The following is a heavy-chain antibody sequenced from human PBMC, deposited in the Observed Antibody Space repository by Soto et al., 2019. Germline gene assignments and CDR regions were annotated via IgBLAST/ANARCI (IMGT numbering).Heavy chain of an antibody. Sequence: QVQLVESGGGVVQPGRSPRLSCAASGFTFRNFGMHWVRQAPGKGLEWVAAISSDGGDKYYSHSVKDRFTISRDNSKNTLFLQMNSLRVEDTAVYYCVKGSEVARQELDHWGQGILVTVSS. V-gene: IGHV3-30*18. J-gene: IGHJ4*02. CDR3: VKGSEVARQELDH. CDR1: GFTFRNFG. CDR2: ISSDGGDK. D-gene: IGHD2-15*01.